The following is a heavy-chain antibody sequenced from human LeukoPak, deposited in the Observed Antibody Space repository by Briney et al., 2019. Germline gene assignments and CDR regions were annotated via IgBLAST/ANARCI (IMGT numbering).Heavy chain of an antibody. CDR3: TRDADTSGHYDIFDI. D-gene: IGHD6-19*01. J-gene: IGHJ3*02. CDR2: MWSDGIRK. CDR1: GFTFSYYG. Sequence: GGSLRLSCATSGFTFSYYGIRWVRQAPGKGLEWVAVMWSDGIRKYYTDSVKGRFTVSRDTSKNTQYLEMSSLRVEDTAVYYCTRDADTSGHYDIFDIWGQGTMVTVSS. V-gene: IGHV3-33*01.